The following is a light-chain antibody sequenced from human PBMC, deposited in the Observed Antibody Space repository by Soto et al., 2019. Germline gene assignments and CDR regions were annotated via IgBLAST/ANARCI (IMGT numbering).Light chain of an antibody. Sequence: IVLTQSPATLSLSPGERATLSCRASQSVGSSLAWYQLKLGQAPRILIYAASDRETGIPGLFSGSGSGTEFTLIISSLEPEDFAFYYCQQGSTWPWTFGQGTKVDIK. CDR2: AAS. V-gene: IGKV3-11*01. J-gene: IGKJ1*01. CDR1: QSVGSS. CDR3: QQGSTWPWT.